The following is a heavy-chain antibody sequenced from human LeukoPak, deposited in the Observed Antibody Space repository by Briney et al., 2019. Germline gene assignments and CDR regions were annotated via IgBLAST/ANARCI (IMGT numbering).Heavy chain of an antibody. CDR1: GFTFSSYS. J-gene: IGHJ4*02. CDR3: AKDGAWLRFDD. CDR2: ISPGGGPT. D-gene: IGHD5-12*01. Sequence: GGCLRLSCAASGFTFSSYSMNWVRQAPGKGLEWVSGISPGGGPTYYADSVKGRFTISRDDSKNTLYLQMNNLRGEDTAVYYDAKDGAWLRFDDWGQGILVTVSS. V-gene: IGHV3-23*01.